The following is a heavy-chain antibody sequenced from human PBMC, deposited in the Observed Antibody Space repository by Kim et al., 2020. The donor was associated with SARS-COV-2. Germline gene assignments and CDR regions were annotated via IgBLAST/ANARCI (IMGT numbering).Heavy chain of an antibody. CDR2: ISWNSGSI. CDR3: AKDISPLGDGRAGLEYGDKTDY. Sequence: GGSLRLSCAASGFTFDDYAMHWVRQAPGKGLEWVSGISWNSGSIGYADSLKGRFTISRDNAKNCLYLQMNSLRAEDTALYYWAKDISPLGDGRAGLEYGDKTDYWGQGTLVTVSS. CDR1: GFTFDDYA. J-gene: IGHJ4*02. D-gene: IGHD4-17*01. V-gene: IGHV3-9*01.